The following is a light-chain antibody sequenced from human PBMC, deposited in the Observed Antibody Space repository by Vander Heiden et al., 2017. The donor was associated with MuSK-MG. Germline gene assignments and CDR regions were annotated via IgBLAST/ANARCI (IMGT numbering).Light chain of an antibody. CDR2: GAS. CDR3: QQYNNWPPLT. CDR1: QSDSSN. V-gene: IGKV3-15*01. Sequence: EIAMTQSPATLSVSPGERATLSCRASQSDSSNLAWYQQKPGQAPRLLIYGASTRATGIPARFSGSGSGTEFTLTISSLQSEDFAVYYCQQYNNWPPLTFGGGTKVEIK. J-gene: IGKJ4*01.